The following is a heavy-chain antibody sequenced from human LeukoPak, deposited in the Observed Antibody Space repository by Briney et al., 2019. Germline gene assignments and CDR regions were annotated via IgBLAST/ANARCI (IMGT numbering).Heavy chain of an antibody. V-gene: IGHV1-8*01. Sequence: ASVTVSCKASGYTFTSYDINWVRQATGQGLEWMGWMNSNSGNTGYAQKFQGRVTMTRNTSISTAYMELSSLRSEDTAVYYCARANIYCSGGSCYSDWFDPWGQGTLVTVSS. J-gene: IGHJ5*02. D-gene: IGHD2-15*01. CDR1: GYTFTSYD. CDR2: MNSNSGNT. CDR3: ARANIYCSGGSCYSDWFDP.